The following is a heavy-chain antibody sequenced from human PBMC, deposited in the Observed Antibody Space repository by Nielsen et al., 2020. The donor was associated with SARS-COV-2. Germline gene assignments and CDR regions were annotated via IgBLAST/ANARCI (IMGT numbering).Heavy chain of an antibody. J-gene: IGHJ4*02. CDR1: GFTFSNSD. CDR2: VSWNGSRT. D-gene: IGHD6-13*01. CDR3: ARERTAAGTSGLKKDY. V-gene: IGHV3-19*01. Sequence: GGSLRLSCAASGFTFSNSDMNWVRQAPGKGLEWVSGVSWNGSRTHYADSVKGRFIISRDNSRNFLYQQMNSLRAEDTAVYYCARERTAAGTSGLKKDYWGQGTLVTVSS.